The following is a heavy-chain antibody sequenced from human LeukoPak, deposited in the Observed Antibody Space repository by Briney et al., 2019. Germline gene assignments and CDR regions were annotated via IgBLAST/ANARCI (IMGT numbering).Heavy chain of an antibody. Sequence: ASVKVSCKASGYTFTSYGISWVRQAPGQGLEWMGWISAYNGNTNYAQKLQGRVTMTTDTSTSTAYMELRSLRSDDTAVYYCARDLLDYDFWSGYAHWGQGTLVTVSS. D-gene: IGHD3-3*01. CDR3: ARDLLDYDFWSGYAH. CDR1: GYTFTSYG. CDR2: ISAYNGNT. J-gene: IGHJ4*02. V-gene: IGHV1-18*01.